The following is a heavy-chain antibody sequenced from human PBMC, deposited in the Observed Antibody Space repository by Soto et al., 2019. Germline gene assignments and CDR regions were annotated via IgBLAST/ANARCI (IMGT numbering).Heavy chain of an antibody. D-gene: IGHD1-7*01. CDR2: ISYDGSNK. CDR3: ARDQGVGSLNYALLVY. Sequence: GGSLRLSCAASGFTFSSYAMHWVRQAPGKGLEWVAVISYDGSNKYYADSVKGRFTISRDNSKNTLYLQMNSLRAEDTAVYYCARDQGVGSLNYALLVYWGQGTLVTVSS. CDR1: GFTFSSYA. V-gene: IGHV3-30-3*01. J-gene: IGHJ4*02.